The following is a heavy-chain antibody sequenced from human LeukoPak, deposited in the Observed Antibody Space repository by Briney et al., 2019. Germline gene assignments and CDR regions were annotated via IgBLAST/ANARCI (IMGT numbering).Heavy chain of an antibody. CDR2: IYYSGST. V-gene: IGHV4-59*01. CDR1: GGSISSYY. J-gene: IGHJ4*02. D-gene: IGHD3-22*01. Sequence: SETLSLTCTVSGGSISSYYWSWIRQPPGKGLEWIGYIYYSGSTNYNPSLKSRVTISVDTSKNQFSLKLSSVTAADPAVYYCARVCYDSSCDYWGQGTLVTVSS. CDR3: ARVCYDSSCDY.